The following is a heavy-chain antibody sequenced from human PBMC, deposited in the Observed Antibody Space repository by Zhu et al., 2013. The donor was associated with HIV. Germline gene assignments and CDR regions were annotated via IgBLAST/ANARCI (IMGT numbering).Heavy chain of an antibody. D-gene: IGHD3-10*01. CDR2: ISTYNDNA. Sequence: QVQLVQSGAEVKKPGASVKVSCKTSGYTFTSYGISWVRQAPGQGLEWMGWISTYNDNANYAQKFQARFTMTTDTSTSTVYMEFRSLTSDDTAVYYCARGAPNGGYFQHWGQGTLVTVSS. CDR3: ARGAPNGGYFQH. CDR1: GYTFTSYG. V-gene: IGHV1-18*01. J-gene: IGHJ1*01.